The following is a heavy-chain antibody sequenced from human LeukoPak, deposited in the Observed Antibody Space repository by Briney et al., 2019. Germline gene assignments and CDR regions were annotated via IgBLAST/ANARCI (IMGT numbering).Heavy chain of an antibody. V-gene: IGHV1-2*02. CDR3: ARAQGYCSSTSCPLGFDY. D-gene: IGHD2-2*01. CDR2: INPNSGGT. J-gene: IGHJ4*02. Sequence: ASVKVSCKTSGYTFTDYFLHWVRQAPGQGLEWMGWINPNSGGTNYAQKFQGRVTMTRDTSISTAYMELSRLRSDDTAVYYCARAQGYCSSTSCPLGFDYWGQGTLVTVSS. CDR1: GYTFTDYF.